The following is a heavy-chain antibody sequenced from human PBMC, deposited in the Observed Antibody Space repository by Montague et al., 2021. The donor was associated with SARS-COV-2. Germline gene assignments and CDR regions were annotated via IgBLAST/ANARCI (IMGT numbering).Heavy chain of an antibody. J-gene: IGHJ5*02. V-gene: IGHV4-39*01. Sequence: SETLSLTCSVSGGPFSSNSFYWGWIRQSPGKGLEWVANFYYNGITYYNPSLKSRVTLSVDPSTNQFFLKLTSVTAADTAVYYCARPRPGSPNSWFDTWGQGILVTVSS. CDR3: ARPRPGSPNSWFDT. CDR2: FYYNGIT. D-gene: IGHD1-1*01. CDR1: GGPFSSNSFY.